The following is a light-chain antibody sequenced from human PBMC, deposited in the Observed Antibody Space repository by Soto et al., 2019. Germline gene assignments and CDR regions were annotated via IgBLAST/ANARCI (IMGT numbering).Light chain of an antibody. Sequence: EIQMTQSPSSLSASVGDRVTITCRASQSIRSYLNWYQQKPGKAPKLLIYAASGLQTGVPSRFSGSGSGTDFTLSISSLQREDFATYYCQQSYITPPGTFGQGTKV. CDR3: QQSYITPPGT. CDR2: AAS. J-gene: IGKJ1*01. CDR1: QSIRSY. V-gene: IGKV1-39*01.